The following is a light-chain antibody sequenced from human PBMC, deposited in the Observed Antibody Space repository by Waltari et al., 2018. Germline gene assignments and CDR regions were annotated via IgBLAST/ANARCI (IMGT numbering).Light chain of an antibody. CDR3: QSYDSSNLRV. CDR1: SGSIASNY. V-gene: IGLV6-57*03. CDR2: EDK. Sequence: NFMLTQPHSVSESPGKTVTISCTRSSGSIASNYVQWYQQRPGSAPTTVIYEDKERPSGGPDRFSGSIDSSSNSASLTISGLKTEDEADYYCQSYDSSNLRVFGGGTKLTVL. J-gene: IGLJ2*01.